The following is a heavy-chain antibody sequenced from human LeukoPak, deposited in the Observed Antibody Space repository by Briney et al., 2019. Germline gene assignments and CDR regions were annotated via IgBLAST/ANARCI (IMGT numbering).Heavy chain of an antibody. D-gene: IGHD2-15*01. J-gene: IGHJ1*01. CDR2: IKQDGSEK. CDR1: GFTFSSYW. V-gene: IGHV3-7*01. CDR3: ASDHCSGGSCYSPEYLQH. Sequence: GGSLRLSCAASGFTFSSYWMSWVRQAPGKGLEWVANIKQDGSEKYYVDSVKGRFTISRDNAKNSLYLQMNSLRAEDTAVHYCASDHCSGGSCYSPEYLQHWGQGTLVTVSS.